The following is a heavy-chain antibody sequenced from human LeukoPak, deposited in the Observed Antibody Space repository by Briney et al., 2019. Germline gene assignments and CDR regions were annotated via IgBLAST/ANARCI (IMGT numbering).Heavy chain of an antibody. CDR2: IYYSGIT. D-gene: IGHD4-17*01. CDR1: GGSINNYY. V-gene: IGHV4-59*12. CDR3: ARVRTTVTTFKNYYYGMDV. Sequence: SETLSLTCTVSGGSINNYYWSRIRQPPGKGLEWIGYIYYSGITNYNPSLKSRVTISVDTSKNQFSLNLSSVTAADTAVYYCARVRTTVTTFKNYYYGMDVWGQGTTVTVSS. J-gene: IGHJ6*02.